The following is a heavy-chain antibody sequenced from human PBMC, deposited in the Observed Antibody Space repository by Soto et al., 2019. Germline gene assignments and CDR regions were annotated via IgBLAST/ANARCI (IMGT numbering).Heavy chain of an antibody. V-gene: IGHV1-18*01. Sequence: APVKVSCKASGYPLSTYGISWGGQAPGQGLEWMGWISAYNGDTNYAQKLRGRVTMTTDTSKNQFSLKLSSVTAADTAVYYCARVWYSSSWYTYWFDPWGQGTLVTVSS. CDR3: ARVWYSSSWYTYWFDP. CDR1: GYPLSTYG. CDR2: ISAYNGDT. J-gene: IGHJ5*02. D-gene: IGHD6-13*01.